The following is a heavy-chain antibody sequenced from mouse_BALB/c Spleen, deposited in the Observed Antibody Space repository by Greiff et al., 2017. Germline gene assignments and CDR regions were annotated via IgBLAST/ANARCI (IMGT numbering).Heavy chain of an antibody. D-gene: IGHD1-1*01. J-gene: IGHJ3*01. V-gene: IGHV1-66*01. Sequence: VQLQQSGPELVKPGASVKISCKASGYSFTSYYIHWVKQRPGQGLESIGWIFPGSGNTKYNEKFKGKATLTADTSSSTAYMQLSSLTSEDSAVYFCARDYGSSTWFAYWGQGTLVTVSA. CDR1: GYSFTSYY. CDR2: IFPGSGNT. CDR3: ARDYGSSTWFAY.